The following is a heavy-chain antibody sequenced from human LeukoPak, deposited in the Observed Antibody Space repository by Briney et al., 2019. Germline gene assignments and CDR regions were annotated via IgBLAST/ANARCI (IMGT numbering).Heavy chain of an antibody. V-gene: IGHV3-48*01. Sequence: PGGSLRLSCAASGFTFSSYSMNWVRQAPGKGLEWVSYISSSSSTIYYADSVKGRFTISRDNAKNSLYLQMNSLRAEDTAVYYCARDDYFSPPLYYYYMDVWGKGTTVTVSS. CDR3: ARDDYFSPPLYYYYMDV. CDR1: GFTFSSYS. D-gene: IGHD3-16*01. J-gene: IGHJ6*03. CDR2: ISSSSSTI.